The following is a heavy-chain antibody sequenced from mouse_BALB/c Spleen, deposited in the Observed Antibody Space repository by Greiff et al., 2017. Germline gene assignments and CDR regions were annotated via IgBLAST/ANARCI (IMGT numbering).Heavy chain of an antibody. J-gene: IGHJ3*01. Sequence: EVQLQQSGPELVKPGASVKVSCKASGYAFTSYNMYWVKQSHGKSLEWIGYIDPYNGGTSYNQKFKGKATLTVDKSSSTAYMHLNSLTSEDSAVYYCARCGIYDGYSAWFAYWGQGTLVTVSA. D-gene: IGHD2-3*01. CDR1: GYAFTSYN. CDR3: ARCGIYDGYSAWFAY. V-gene: IGHV1S135*01. CDR2: IDPYNGGT.